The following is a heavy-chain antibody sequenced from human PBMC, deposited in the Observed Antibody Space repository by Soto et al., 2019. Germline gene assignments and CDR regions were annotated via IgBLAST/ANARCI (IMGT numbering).Heavy chain of an antibody. CDR2: IIPILGIA. Sequence: SVKVSCKASGGTFSSYTISWLRQAPGQGLEWMGRIIPILGIANYAQKFQGRVTITADKSTSTAYMELSSLRSEDTAVYYCARSLGYCSSTSCYLPRTYYYYYYMDVWGKGTTVTVSS. D-gene: IGHD2-2*01. CDR3: ARSLGYCSSTSCYLPRTYYYYYYMDV. V-gene: IGHV1-69*02. CDR1: GGTFSSYT. J-gene: IGHJ6*03.